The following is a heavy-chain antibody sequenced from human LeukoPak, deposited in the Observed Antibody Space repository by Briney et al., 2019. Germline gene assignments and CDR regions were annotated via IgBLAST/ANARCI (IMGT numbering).Heavy chain of an antibody. Sequence: SETLSLTCTVSGYSISSVHYWGWIRQPPGKGLAWIGSIYHTGSTYYNPSLKGRVTISVDTSKNQFSLKLSSVTAADTAVYYCARVWSDSGTYYDDRGAFDYWGQGTLVSVSS. CDR3: ARVWSDSGTYYDDRGAFDY. D-gene: IGHD1-26*01. V-gene: IGHV4-38-2*02. CDR1: GYSISSVHY. CDR2: IYHTGST. J-gene: IGHJ4*02.